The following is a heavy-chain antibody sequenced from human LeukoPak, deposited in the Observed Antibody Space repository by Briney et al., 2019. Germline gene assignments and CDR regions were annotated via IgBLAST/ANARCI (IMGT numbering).Heavy chain of an antibody. CDR1: GFTFDDYG. J-gene: IGHJ4*02. CDR3: ARAGQEWFGELGFDQ. D-gene: IGHD3-10*01. CDR2: LNWNGAST. Sequence: GGSLRLSCAASGFTFDDYGLSWVRQVPGKGLEWVSGLNWNGASTGYADSVKGRFTISRDNAKNSLYLQTNSLRAEDTAVYYCARAGQEWFGELGFDQWGQGTLVIVSS. V-gene: IGHV3-20*04.